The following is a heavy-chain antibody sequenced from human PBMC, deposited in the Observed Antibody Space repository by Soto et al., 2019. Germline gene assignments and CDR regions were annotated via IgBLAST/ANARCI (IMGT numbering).Heavy chain of an antibody. Sequence: GRSLRLSCGAAGGTLSSYAMSWVRQAPGKGLEWVSAISGSGGSTYYADSVKGRFTISRDNSKNTLYLQMNSLRAEDTAVYYCAKEGPTILWVNWFDPWGQGTLVTVSS. CDR1: GGTLSSYA. J-gene: IGHJ5*02. CDR3: AKEGPTILWVNWFDP. V-gene: IGHV3-23*01. CDR2: ISGSGGST. D-gene: IGHD3-9*01.